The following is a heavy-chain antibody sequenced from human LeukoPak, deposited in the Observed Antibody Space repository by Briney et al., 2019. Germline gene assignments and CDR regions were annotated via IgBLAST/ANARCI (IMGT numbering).Heavy chain of an antibody. Sequence: GGSLRLSCAASGFTFSSYSMNWVRQAPGKGLEWVSYISSSSSTIYYADSVKGRFTISRGNAKNSLYLQMNSLRAEDTAVYYCARDRVGRLGELSSFDYWGQGTLVTVSS. D-gene: IGHD3-16*02. CDR2: ISSSSSTI. CDR1: GFTFSSYS. CDR3: ARDRVGRLGELSSFDY. V-gene: IGHV3-48*01. J-gene: IGHJ4*02.